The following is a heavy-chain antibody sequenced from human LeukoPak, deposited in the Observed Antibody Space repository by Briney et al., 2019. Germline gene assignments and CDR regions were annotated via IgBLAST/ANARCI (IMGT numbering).Heavy chain of an antibody. J-gene: IGHJ5*02. Sequence: PGGSLRLSCTASGFTFGDYTISWVRQAPGKGLEWVGLIRSKAYGGTTEYAASVKGRFTISRDDSKSIAYLQMQSLKIEDTAVYYCTRDEDGQYNPWGQGNLVTVSS. D-gene: IGHD1-1*01. CDR3: TRDEDGQYNP. CDR1: GFTFGDYT. V-gene: IGHV3-49*04. CDR2: IRSKAYGGTT.